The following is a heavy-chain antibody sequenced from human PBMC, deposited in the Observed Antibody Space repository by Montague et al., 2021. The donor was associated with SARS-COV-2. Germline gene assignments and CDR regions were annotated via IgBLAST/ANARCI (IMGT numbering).Heavy chain of an antibody. J-gene: IGHJ6*02. CDR1: GGSISTYY. D-gene: IGHD1-1*01. CDR2: IYYNGYT. Sequence: SETLSLTCTVSGGSISTYYWNWIRQPPGKGLEWIGYIYYNGYTAYNPSLKSRVTISVDTSKNQFSLKLTSVTAADTAVYYCARDRETTTDKFYGMDVWGPGTTVTVSS. V-gene: IGHV4-59*01. CDR3: ARDRETTTDKFYGMDV.